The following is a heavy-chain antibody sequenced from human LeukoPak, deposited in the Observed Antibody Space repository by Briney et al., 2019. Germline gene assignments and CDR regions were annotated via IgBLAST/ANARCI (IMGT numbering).Heavy chain of an antibody. CDR3: AREPTDDEVGLTHDGFDC. CDR1: GFTFSDYY. D-gene: IGHD1-26*01. Sequence: GGSLRLSCTASGFTFSDYYMTWIRQAPGQGLEWVSYISERGNTIYYADSVKGRFTMSGDNSKNSLYLQMNSLRAEDTAVYYCAREPTDDEVGLTHDGFDCWGQGTLVTASS. V-gene: IGHV3-11*01. CDR2: ISERGNTI. J-gene: IGHJ4*02.